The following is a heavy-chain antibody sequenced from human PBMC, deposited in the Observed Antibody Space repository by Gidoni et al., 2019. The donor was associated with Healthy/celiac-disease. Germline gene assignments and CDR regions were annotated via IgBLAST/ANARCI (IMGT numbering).Heavy chain of an antibody. CDR3: ARSVLGTGGHFYYYYGMDV. D-gene: IGHD3-10*01. J-gene: IGHJ6*02. CDR2: IGTAGDT. V-gene: IGHV3-13*01. Sequence: EVQLVESGGGLVQPGGSLRLSCAASGFTFSTYDMHWVRQATGKGLEWGSAIGTAGDTYYPGSVKGRFTISRENAKNSLYLQMNSLRAGDTAVYYCARSVLGTGGHFYYYYGMDVWGQGTTVTVSS. CDR1: GFTFSTYD.